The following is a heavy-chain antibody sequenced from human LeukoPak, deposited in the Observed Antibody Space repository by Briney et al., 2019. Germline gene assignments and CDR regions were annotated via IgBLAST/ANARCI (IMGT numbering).Heavy chain of an antibody. V-gene: IGHV4-34*01. CDR3: ARDRDYYDSSGYYPTNGYYFDY. CDR1: GGSFSGYY. J-gene: IGHJ4*02. Sequence: SETLSLTCAVYGGSFSGYYWSWIRQPPGKGLEWIGEINHSGSTNYNPSLKSRVTISVDTSKNQFSLKLSSVTAADTAVYYCARDRDYYDSSGYYPTNGYYFDYWGQGTLVTVSS. CDR2: INHSGST. D-gene: IGHD3-22*01.